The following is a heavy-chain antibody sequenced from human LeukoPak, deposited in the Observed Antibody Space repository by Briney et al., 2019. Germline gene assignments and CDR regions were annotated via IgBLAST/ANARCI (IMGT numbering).Heavy chain of an antibody. V-gene: IGHV1-2*02. CDR3: ARAQTDSLDY. CDR1: GYTFTDNY. CDR2: INPNSGGT. Sequence: ASVKVSCKGSGYTFTDNYMHWVRQAPGQGLEWMGWINPNSGGTNYAQKFQGRVTMTRDTSISTAYMELSRLRSDDTAVYYCARAQTDSLDYWGQGTLVTVSS. J-gene: IGHJ4*02. D-gene: IGHD2-15*01.